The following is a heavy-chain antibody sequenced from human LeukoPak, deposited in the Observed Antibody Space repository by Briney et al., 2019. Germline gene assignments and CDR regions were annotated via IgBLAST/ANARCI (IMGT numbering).Heavy chain of an antibody. CDR2: ISWNSGSI. J-gene: IGHJ6*02. V-gene: IGHV3-9*01. D-gene: IGHD3-3*01. CDR3: AKSHYDFWSGYPPYYYYGMDV. Sequence: GGSLRLSCAASGFTFDDYAMHWVRHAPGKGLEWVSGISWNSGSIGYADSVKGRFTISRDNSKNTLYLQMNSLRAEDTAVYYCAKSHYDFWSGYPPYYYYGMDVWGQGTTVTVSS. CDR1: GFTFDDYA.